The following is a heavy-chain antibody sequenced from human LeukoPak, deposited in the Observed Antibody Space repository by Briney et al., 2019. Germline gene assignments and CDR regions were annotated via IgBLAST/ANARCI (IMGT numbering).Heavy chain of an antibody. Sequence: PGGSLRLSCAASGFTFSSYAMSWVRQAPGKGLEWVSAISGSGGSTYYADSVKGRFTISRDNSKNTPYLQMNSLRAEDTAVYYCAKLPIFGVVAPNDYWGQGTLVTVSS. CDR3: AKLPIFGVVAPNDY. J-gene: IGHJ4*02. CDR2: ISGSGGST. CDR1: GFTFSSYA. D-gene: IGHD3-3*01. V-gene: IGHV3-23*01.